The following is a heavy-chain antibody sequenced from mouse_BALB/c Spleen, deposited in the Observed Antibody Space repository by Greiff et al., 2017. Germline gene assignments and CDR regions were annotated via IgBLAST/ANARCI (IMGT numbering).Heavy chain of an antibody. D-gene: IGHD2-10*02. CDR3: TRSTGYGNYGFDY. V-gene: IGHV1S22*01. Sequence: LQQPGSELVRPGASVKLSCKASGYTFTSYWMHWVKQRPGQGLEWIGNIYPGSGSTNYDEKFKSKATLTVDTSSSTAYMQLGSLTSEDSAVYYCTRSTGYGNYGFDYWGQGTTLTVSS. J-gene: IGHJ2*01. CDR1: GYTFTSYW. CDR2: IYPGSGST.